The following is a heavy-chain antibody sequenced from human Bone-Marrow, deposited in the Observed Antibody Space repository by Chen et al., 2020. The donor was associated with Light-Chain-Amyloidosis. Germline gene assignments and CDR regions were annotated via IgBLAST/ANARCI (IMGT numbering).Heavy chain of an antibody. V-gene: IGHV5-51*01. CDR3: ARRRDGYNFDY. CDR1: GYTFPNYW. Sequence: EVQLEQSGPEVKKPGESLKISCKGSGYTFPNYWIGWVRQMPGKGLEWMGVIYPDDSDARYSPSFEGQVTISADKSITTAYLQWRSLKASDTAMYYCARRRDGYNFDYWGQGTLDTVS. J-gene: IGHJ4*02. D-gene: IGHD5-12*01. CDR2: IYPDDSDA.